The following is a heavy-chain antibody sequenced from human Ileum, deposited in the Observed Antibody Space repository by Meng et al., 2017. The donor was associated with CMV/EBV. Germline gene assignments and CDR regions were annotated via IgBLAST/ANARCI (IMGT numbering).Heavy chain of an antibody. Sequence: QMQVQQCGAGLLKPSETLSRTCAVEGGSLSGYYWSWIRQPPGKGLEWIGEINHSGSTNYNPSLKSRVTISVDTSKNQFSLKLSSVTAADTAVYYFARVQNSSGCPVFDYWGQGTLVTVSS. CDR1: GGSLSGYY. J-gene: IGHJ4*02. CDR3: ARVQNSSGCPVFDY. D-gene: IGHD6-19*01. V-gene: IGHV4-34*01. CDR2: INHSGST.